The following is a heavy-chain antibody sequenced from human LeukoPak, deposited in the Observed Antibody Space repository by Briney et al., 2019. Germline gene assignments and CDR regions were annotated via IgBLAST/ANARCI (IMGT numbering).Heavy chain of an antibody. CDR1: GFTFSSYA. D-gene: IGHD3-10*01. J-gene: IGHJ4*02. V-gene: IGHV3-23*01. CDR2: ISGSGTTT. Sequence: GGSLRLSCAASGFTFSSYAMSWVRQAPGKGLEWVSAISGSGTTTHYADSVKGRLTISRDNSKNTLYLQMNSLRAEDTAVYYCAKEHAWFGELSYFDYWGQGTLVTVSS. CDR3: AKEHAWFGELSYFDY.